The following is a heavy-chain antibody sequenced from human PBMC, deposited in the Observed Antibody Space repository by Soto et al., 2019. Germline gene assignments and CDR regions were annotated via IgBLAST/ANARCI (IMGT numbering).Heavy chain of an antibody. V-gene: IGHV3-33*01. Sequence: QVQLVDSGGTVVQVGGSLRLCCAASGFAFHGYAIHWVRQAPGKGLDWVAVIWYDGSEKYYADSLEGRFTISRDKSKNTLYLQMNSLSGEDTAVYYCGSYLKTRAGDYWGQGTLVDVSS. D-gene: IGHD3-10*01. CDR1: GFAFHGYA. CDR2: IWYDGSEK. J-gene: IGHJ4*02. CDR3: GSYLKTRAGDY.